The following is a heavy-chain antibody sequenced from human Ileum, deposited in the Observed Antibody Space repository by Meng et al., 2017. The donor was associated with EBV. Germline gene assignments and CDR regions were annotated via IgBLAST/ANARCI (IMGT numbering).Heavy chain of an antibody. D-gene: IGHD6-19*01. CDR1: GDSCSTNSAA. Sequence: HVQLQQSGPGLVQTPQTLSLSCAISGDSCSTNSAAWNWIRQPPSRGLEWLGRTYYRSKWYNEYAVSVKSRITINADTSKNQFSLQLNSVTPEDTAVYYCARGARLAPFDYWGQGTLVTVSS. CDR2: TYYRSKWYN. CDR3: ARGARLAPFDY. J-gene: IGHJ4*02. V-gene: IGHV6-1*01.